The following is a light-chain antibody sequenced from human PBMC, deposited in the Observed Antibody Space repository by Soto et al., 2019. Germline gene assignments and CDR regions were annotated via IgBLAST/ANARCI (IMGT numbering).Light chain of an antibody. V-gene: IGKV3-20*01. CDR1: QSVSSSY. CDR3: QQYGSSPPLT. Sequence: EIVLTQSPGTLSLSPGERATLSCRASQSVSSSYLAWYQQKPGQAPRLLIYGASSRATGIPDRFSGSGSGTDVTFTISRLEPEDFAVYYCQQYGSSPPLTFGQGTKVEIK. J-gene: IGKJ1*01. CDR2: GAS.